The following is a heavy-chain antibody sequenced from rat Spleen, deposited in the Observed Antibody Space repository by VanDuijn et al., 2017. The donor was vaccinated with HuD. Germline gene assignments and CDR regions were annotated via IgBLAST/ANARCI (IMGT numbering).Heavy chain of an antibody. CDR2: INSAGST. CDR1: GYSITSGYG. J-gene: IGHJ2*01. Sequence: EVQLQESGPGLVKPSQSLSLTCSVTGYSITSGYGWNWIRKFPGNKLEWMGYINSAGSTNYNPPLKSQISITRDTFKNQFFLQLTSLTTEDTATYYCARRGLQSYYFDYWGQGVIVTVSS. CDR3: ARRGLQSYYFDY. D-gene: IGHD1-1*01. V-gene: IGHV3-3*01.